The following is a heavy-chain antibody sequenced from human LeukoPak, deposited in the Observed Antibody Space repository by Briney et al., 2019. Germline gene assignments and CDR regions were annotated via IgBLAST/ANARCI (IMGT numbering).Heavy chain of an antibody. CDR2: INHSGST. J-gene: IGHJ2*01. Sequence: SETLSLTCAVYGGSFSGYYWSWIRQPPGKGLEWIGEINHSGSTNYNPSLKSRVTMSVDTSKNQFSLKLSSVTAADTAVYYCARDPYLGSGKGRNWYFDLWGRGTLVTVSS. CDR1: GGSFSGYY. CDR3: ARDPYLGSGKGRNWYFDL. D-gene: IGHD2-15*01. V-gene: IGHV4-34*01.